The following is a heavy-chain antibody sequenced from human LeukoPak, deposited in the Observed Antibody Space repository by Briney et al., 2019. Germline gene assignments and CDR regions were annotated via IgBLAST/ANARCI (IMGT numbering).Heavy chain of an antibody. J-gene: IGHJ4*02. CDR2: IGTNGGST. CDR3: ARIGYDSSGYYFDY. CDR1: GFTFSSYA. Sequence: PGGSLRLSCAASGFTFSSYAMHWVRQAPGKGLEYVSAIGTNGGSTYYANSVKGRFTISRDNSKNTLYLEMGSLRAEDTAVYYCARIGYDSSGYYFDYWGQGTLVTVSS. D-gene: IGHD3-22*01. V-gene: IGHV3-64*01.